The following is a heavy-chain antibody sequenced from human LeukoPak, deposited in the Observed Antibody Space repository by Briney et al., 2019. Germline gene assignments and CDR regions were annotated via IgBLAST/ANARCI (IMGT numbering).Heavy chain of an antibody. V-gene: IGHV1-2*02. CDR1: GYTFTGYY. J-gene: IGHJ5*02. CDR2: INPNSGGT. D-gene: IGHD6-19*01. CDR3: ARGYSSGWYRNWFDP. Sequence: ASVKVSCKASGYTFTGYYMHWVRQAPGQRLEWMGWINPNSGGTNYAQKFQGRVTMTRDTSISTAYMELSRLRSDDTAVYYCARGYSSGWYRNWFDPWGQGTLVTVSS.